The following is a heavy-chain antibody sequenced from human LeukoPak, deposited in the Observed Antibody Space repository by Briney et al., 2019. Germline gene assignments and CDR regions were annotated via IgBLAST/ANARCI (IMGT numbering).Heavy chain of an antibody. Sequence: ASVKVSCKASGYTFTDYYMNWVRQAPGQGLEWMGWINPKSGGTKYAQKFQGRVTMTRETSITTAYMELTILSSDDTAVFYCVRAGELDYWGQGTLVTVSS. D-gene: IGHD7-27*01. J-gene: IGHJ4*02. V-gene: IGHV1-2*02. CDR1: GYTFTDYY. CDR2: INPKSGGT. CDR3: VRAGELDY.